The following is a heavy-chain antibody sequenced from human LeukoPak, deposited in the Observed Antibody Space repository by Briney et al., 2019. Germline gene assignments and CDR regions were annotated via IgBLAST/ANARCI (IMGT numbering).Heavy chain of an antibody. CDR3: ASQLDESAFDI. V-gene: IGHV4-30-4*01. CDR1: GGSISSGDYY. CDR2: IFYSGST. D-gene: IGHD1-1*01. Sequence: SQTLSLTCTVSGGSISSGDYYWSWIRQPPGKGLEWIGYIFYSGSTYYNPSLKSRVTISVDTSKNQFSLKLSSVTAADTAVYYCASQLDESAFDIWGQGTMVTVSS. J-gene: IGHJ3*02.